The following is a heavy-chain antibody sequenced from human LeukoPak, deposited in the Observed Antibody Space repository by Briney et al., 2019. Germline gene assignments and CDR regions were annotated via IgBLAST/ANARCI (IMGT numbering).Heavy chain of an antibody. J-gene: IGHJ4*02. CDR2: IKQDGSEK. CDR3: ASMGLGQHDYGDYGFDY. CDR1: GFTFNNYW. V-gene: IGHV3-7*01. Sequence: GGSLRLSCEASGFTFNNYWMNWVRQAPGKGLEWVANIKQDGSEKYYVDSVKGRFTISRDNAKNSLYLQMNSLWAEDTAVYYCASMGLGQHDYGDYGFDYWGQGTLVTVSS. D-gene: IGHD4-17*01.